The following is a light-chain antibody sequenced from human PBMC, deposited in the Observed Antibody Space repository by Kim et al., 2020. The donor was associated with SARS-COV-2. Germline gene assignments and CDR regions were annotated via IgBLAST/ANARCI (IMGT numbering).Light chain of an antibody. J-gene: IGKJ1*01. Sequence: EIVMTQSPATLSVSPGERATLSCRASQSVSSDLAWYQQKPGQAPRLLIYGASTRATGIPARFSSSGSGTEFTVTISSLQSEDSAVYYCQQYSNWPRTFGPGTKVDIK. CDR1: QSVSSD. V-gene: IGKV3-15*01. CDR2: GAS. CDR3: QQYSNWPRT.